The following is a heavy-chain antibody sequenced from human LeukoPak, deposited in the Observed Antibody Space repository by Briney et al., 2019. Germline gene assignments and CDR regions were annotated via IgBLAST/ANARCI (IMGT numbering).Heavy chain of an antibody. D-gene: IGHD3-22*01. V-gene: IGHV4-61*01. Sequence: SETLSLTCTVSGGSVSSGSYYWSWIRQPPGKGLEWIGYIYYSGSTNYNPSLKSRVTISVDTSKNQSSLKLSSVTAADTAVYYCARSGDSSGYYPPSFYYFDYWGQGTLVTVSS. CDR2: IYYSGST. J-gene: IGHJ4*02. CDR1: GGSVSSGSYY. CDR3: ARSGDSSGYYPPSFYYFDY.